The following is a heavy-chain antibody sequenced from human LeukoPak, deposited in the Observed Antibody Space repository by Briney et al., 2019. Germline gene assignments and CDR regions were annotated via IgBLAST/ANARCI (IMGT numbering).Heavy chain of an antibody. Sequence: GGSLRLSCAASGFTFSSYSMNWARQAPGKGLEWVSYISSSSSTIYYADSVKGRFTISRDNSKNTLYLQMNSLRAEDTAVYYCARATGQQPGDAFDIWGQGTMVTVSS. V-gene: IGHV3-48*01. D-gene: IGHD6-13*01. CDR2: ISSSSSTI. CDR1: GFTFSSYS. CDR3: ARATGQQPGDAFDI. J-gene: IGHJ3*02.